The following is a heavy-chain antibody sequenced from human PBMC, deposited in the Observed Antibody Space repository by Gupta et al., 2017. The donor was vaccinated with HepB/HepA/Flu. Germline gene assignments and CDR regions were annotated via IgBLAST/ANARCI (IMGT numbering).Heavy chain of an antibody. D-gene: IGHD2-2*03. CDR3: ARAGDGYLIDY. CDR2: IYYSGSI. J-gene: IGHJ4*02. Sequence: QVQLQESGPGLVKPSETLSLTCTVSNGSISLYNWTWIRQPPGKGLEWIGYIYYSGSINYNPSLKSRVTMSVDTSKNQFSLKLRSVTTADTTVYYCARAGDGYLIDYWGQGVLVTVSS. CDR1: NGSISLYN. V-gene: IGHV4-59*12.